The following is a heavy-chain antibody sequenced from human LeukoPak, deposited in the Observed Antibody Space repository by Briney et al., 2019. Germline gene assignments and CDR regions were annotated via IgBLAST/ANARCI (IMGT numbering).Heavy chain of an antibody. CDR2: IKQDGSVK. V-gene: IGHV3-7*01. J-gene: IGHJ4*02. CDR3: ARDNWGTFDY. CDR1: GFTFSNYW. D-gene: IGHD7-27*01. Sequence: GGSLRLSCAASGFTFSNYWMTWVRQAPGMGLEWVANIKQDGSVKYYVDSVKGRFTISRDNAKNSLYLQMNSLRAEDTAVYYCARDNWGTFDYWGQGTLVTVSS.